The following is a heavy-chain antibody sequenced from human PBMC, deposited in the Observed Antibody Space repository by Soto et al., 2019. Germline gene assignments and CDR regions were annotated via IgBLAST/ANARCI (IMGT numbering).Heavy chain of an antibody. V-gene: IGHV3-9*01. CDR2: ITWNSRVL. Sequence: GGSLRLSCVGTGLNFDDFAMHWVRQAPGKSLEWVSGITWNSRVLAYAVSVKGRFTISRDNARNSLYLQMDSLRDEDTALYYCAKGRYDFWSPYYFDSWGQGTLVTVSS. J-gene: IGHJ4*02. CDR3: AKGRYDFWSPYYFDS. CDR1: GLNFDDFA. D-gene: IGHD3-3*01.